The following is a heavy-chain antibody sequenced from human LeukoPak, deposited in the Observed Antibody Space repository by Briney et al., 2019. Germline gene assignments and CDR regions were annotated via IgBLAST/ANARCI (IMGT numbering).Heavy chain of an antibody. CDR2: ISYDGSTK. CDR1: GFTFSNYG. J-gene: IGHJ6*02. D-gene: IGHD3-3*01. V-gene: IGHV3-30*03. CDR3: ARDTDSPHYDFWSGRIPGMDV. Sequence: GRSLRLSCAASGFTFSNYGMHWVRQAPGKGLEWVAAISYDGSTKYYADSVKGRFTISRDNAKNSLYLQMNSLRAEDTAVYYCARDTDSPHYDFWSGRIPGMDVWGQGTTVTVSS.